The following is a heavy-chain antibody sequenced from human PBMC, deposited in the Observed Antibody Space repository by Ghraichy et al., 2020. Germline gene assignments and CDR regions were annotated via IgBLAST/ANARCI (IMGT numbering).Heavy chain of an antibody. Sequence: SETLSLTCTVSGGSISSYYWSWIRQPPGKGLEWIGYIYYSGSTNYNPSLKSRVTISVDTSKNQFSLKLSSVTAADTAVYYCARDQGGQVIQYCSGGSCWSDYYYYGMDVWGQGTTVTVSS. V-gene: IGHV4-59*01. D-gene: IGHD2-15*01. J-gene: IGHJ6*02. CDR2: IYYSGST. CDR1: GGSISSYY. CDR3: ARDQGGQVIQYCSGGSCWSDYYYYGMDV.